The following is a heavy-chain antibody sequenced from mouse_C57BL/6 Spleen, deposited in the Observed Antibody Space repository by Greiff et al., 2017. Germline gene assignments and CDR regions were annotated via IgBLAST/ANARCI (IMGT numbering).Heavy chain of an antibody. Sequence: ESGPGLVKPSQSLSLTCSVTGYSITSGYYWNWIRQFPGNKLEWMGYISYDGSNNYNPSLKNLISITRDTSKNQFFLKLNSVTTEDTATYYCARNYGSSYWYFDVWGTGTTVTVSS. CDR3: ARNYGSSYWYFDV. CDR2: ISYDGSN. D-gene: IGHD1-1*01. CDR1: GYSITSGYY. J-gene: IGHJ1*03. V-gene: IGHV3-6*01.